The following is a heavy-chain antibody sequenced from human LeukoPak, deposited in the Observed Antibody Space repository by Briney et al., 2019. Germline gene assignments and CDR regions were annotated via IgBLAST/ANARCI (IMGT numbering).Heavy chain of an antibody. V-gene: IGHV3-48*03. D-gene: IGHD3-9*01. J-gene: IGHJ3*01. CDR1: GFTFSSYE. Sequence: GGSLRLSCAASGFTFSSYEMNWVRQAPGKGLEWVSYISRDSGVTYYADSVRGRFTISRDNAQNSLSLQMSSLRPEDTAIYYCARDHDWAFDVWGQGTMVTVSS. CDR2: ISRDSGVT. CDR3: ARDHDWAFDV.